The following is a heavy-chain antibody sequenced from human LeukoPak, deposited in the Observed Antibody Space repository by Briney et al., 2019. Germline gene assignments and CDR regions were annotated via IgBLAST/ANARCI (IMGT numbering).Heavy chain of an antibody. D-gene: IGHD4-17*01. V-gene: IGHV4-59*01. J-gene: IGHJ5*02. CDR1: GGSISSYY. Sequence: PSETLSLTCTVSGGSISSYYWSWIRQPPGKGLEWIGYIYYSGSTNYNPSLKSRVTISVDTSKNQFSLKLSSVTAADTAVYYCARTKLIDYGDYWFDPWGQGTLVTVSS. CDR2: IYYSGST. CDR3: ARTKLIDYGDYWFDP.